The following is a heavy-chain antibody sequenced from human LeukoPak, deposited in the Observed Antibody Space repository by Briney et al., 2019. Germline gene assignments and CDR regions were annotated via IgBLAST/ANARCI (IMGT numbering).Heavy chain of an antibody. D-gene: IGHD3-9*01. CDR3: ANDILTGYPLIVYYFDY. CDR2: ISSTGVYI. Sequence: GGSLRLSCAASGFTFSSYAMSWVRQAPGKGLEWVSSISSTGVYIDYADSVKGRFTISRDNAKNSLFLQMNSLRSEDTAVYYCANDILTGYPLIVYYFDYWGQGTLVTVSS. J-gene: IGHJ4*02. CDR1: GFTFSSYA. V-gene: IGHV3-21*04.